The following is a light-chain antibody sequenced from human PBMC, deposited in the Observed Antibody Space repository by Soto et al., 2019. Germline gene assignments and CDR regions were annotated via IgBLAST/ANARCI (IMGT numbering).Light chain of an antibody. Sequence: QSALTQPAAVSGSAGQSITISCTGTSSDVGSYYLVSWYQQHPGKAPKLMIYEGSKRPSGVSNRFSGSKSGSTASLTISGLQAEDEADYYCCSYVGSSPFRVFGTGTKVTVL. CDR1: SSDVGSYYL. V-gene: IGLV2-23*01. CDR2: EGS. CDR3: CSYVGSSPFRV. J-gene: IGLJ1*01.